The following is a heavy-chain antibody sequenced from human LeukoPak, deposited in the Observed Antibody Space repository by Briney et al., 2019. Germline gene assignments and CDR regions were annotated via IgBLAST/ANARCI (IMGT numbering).Heavy chain of an antibody. CDR2: INGDGRNI. CDR3: AKENGGSFYFDY. D-gene: IGHD1-26*01. V-gene: IGHV3-74*01. Sequence: AGGSLRLSCVASGFTFSSYWMHWVRQDPRKGLVWVSRINGDGRNINYADSVRGRFTISRDNSKNTLYLQMNSLRAEDTAVYYCAKENGGSFYFDYWGQGTLVTVSS. J-gene: IGHJ4*02. CDR1: GFTFSSYW.